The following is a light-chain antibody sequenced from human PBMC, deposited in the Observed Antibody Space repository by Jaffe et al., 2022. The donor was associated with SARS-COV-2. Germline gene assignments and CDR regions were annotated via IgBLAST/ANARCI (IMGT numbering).Light chain of an antibody. V-gene: IGLV1-44*01. CDR1: SSNIGSNT. CDR2: GNN. J-gene: IGLJ2*01. Sequence: QSVLTQPPSVSGTPGQRITISCSGSSSNIGSNTVDWYQQVPGTAPKLLIYGNNHRPSGVPDRISGSKSGTSASLAISGLQSEDEADYYCAAWDDSLKGVAFGGGTKLTVL. CDR3: AAWDDSLKGVA.